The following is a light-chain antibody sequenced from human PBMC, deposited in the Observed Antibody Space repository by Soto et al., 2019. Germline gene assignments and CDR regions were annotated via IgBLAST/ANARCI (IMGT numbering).Light chain of an antibody. Sequence: QSALTQPASVSGSPGQSITISCTGTSRDVGGYDYVSWYQQHPGKAPKLMIYGVSSRPSGVSNRFSGSKSGNTASLTISGLQAEDEADYYCSSHTTSTTWVFGGGTKVTVL. V-gene: IGLV2-14*01. J-gene: IGLJ3*02. CDR1: SRDVGGYDY. CDR2: GVS. CDR3: SSHTTSTTWV.